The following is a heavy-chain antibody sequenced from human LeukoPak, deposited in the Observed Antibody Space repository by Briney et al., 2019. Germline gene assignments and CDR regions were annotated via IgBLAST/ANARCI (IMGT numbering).Heavy chain of an antibody. J-gene: IGHJ3*01. CDR3: ARGVTLAFDG. Sequence: PVASVKVSCKASLDTFTSYAISWVRQAPGQGLECMVWIIPIFGTPNNAQKFQGRFTITADTSTSTAYMKLSSLRSADTPVYYLARGVTLAFDGWGQGGMVSV. CDR1: LDTFTSYA. V-gene: IGHV1-69*06. CDR2: IIPIFGTP. D-gene: IGHD2-21*02.